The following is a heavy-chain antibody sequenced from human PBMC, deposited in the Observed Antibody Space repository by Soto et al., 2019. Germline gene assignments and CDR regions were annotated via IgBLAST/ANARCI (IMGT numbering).Heavy chain of an antibody. CDR2: IYSGGST. D-gene: IGHD1-7*01. V-gene: IGHV3-53*01. CDR3: ARVKGMDWNSYYYYGMDV. J-gene: IGHJ6*02. CDR1: GFTVSSNY. Sequence: QPGGSLRLSCAAAGFTVSSNYMSWVRQAPGKGLEWVSVIYSGGSTYYADSVKGRFTISRDNSKNTLYLQMNSLRAEDTAVYYCARVKGMDWNSYYYYGMDVWGQGTTVTVSS.